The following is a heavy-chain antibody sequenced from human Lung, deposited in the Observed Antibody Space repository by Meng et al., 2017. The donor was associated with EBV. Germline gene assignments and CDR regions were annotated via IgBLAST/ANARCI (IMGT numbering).Heavy chain of an antibody. V-gene: IGHV1-46*02. Sequence: VQLVVSGAEMKKSGALGKVSGKASGNHFHNYYMHWVRQAPGQGLEWMGVINPSGGSTNYAQKFQGRLTMTRDTSTSTVYMELSSLRSEDTAVYYCARGDGGNGSDYWGQGTLVTVSS. CDR3: ARGDGGNGSDY. J-gene: IGHJ4*02. CDR2: INPSGGST. D-gene: IGHD4-23*01. CDR1: GNHFHNYY.